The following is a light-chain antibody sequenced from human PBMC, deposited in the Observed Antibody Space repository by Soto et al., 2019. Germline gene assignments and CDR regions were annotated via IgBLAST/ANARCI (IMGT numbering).Light chain of an antibody. CDR3: QHYNNWPLT. CDR1: QSVTSSY. J-gene: IGKJ4*01. V-gene: IGKV3-20*01. Sequence: EIVLTQSPGTLSLSPGERATLSCRASQSVTSSYLAWYQQKPGQAPRLLIYAASSRAAGIPDRFSGGGSGTDFSLTISRLEPEDFAVYYCQHYNNWPLTFGGGTKVEIK. CDR2: AAS.